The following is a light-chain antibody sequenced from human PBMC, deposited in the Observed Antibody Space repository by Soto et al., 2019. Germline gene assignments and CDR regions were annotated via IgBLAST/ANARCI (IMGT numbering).Light chain of an antibody. V-gene: IGKV4-1*01. CDR1: QSVLYSPNNNNY. CDR2: WAS. CDR3: HQYINAPWT. Sequence: DFVMTQSPDSLAVSLGERATINCKSSQSVLYSPNNNNYLSWYQQKPGQPPKLLIYWASTRESGVPDRFSGSGSGTDFTLTISSLQAEDVAVYYCHQYINAPWTFGQGTKEEIK. J-gene: IGKJ1*01.